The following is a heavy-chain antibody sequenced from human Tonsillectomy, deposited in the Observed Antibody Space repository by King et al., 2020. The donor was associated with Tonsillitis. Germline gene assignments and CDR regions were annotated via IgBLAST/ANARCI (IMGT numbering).Heavy chain of an antibody. CDR1: GFTYSASW. J-gene: IGHJ4*02. CDR2: TNPDGSEN. Sequence: QLVQSGGGLVQPGGNLRLSCVASGFTYSASWKTWVRQAPGKGLEWWATTNPDGSENWYVDSVKGRFTIPRDNAKNSLYLQMNSLRAEDTAVYYCARDQGYSSFDFWGQGTLVTVSS. D-gene: IGHD2-21*01. V-gene: IGHV3-7*04. CDR3: ARDQGYSSFDF.